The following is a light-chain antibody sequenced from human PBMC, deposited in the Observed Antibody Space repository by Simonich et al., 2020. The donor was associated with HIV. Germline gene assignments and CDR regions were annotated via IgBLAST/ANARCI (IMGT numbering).Light chain of an antibody. CDR1: SSDVGSFNF. CDR2: EGG. CDR3: CSYAGSRTWV. Sequence: SARTRPASVSGSPGQSLTISCTGTSSDVGSFNFVSWYQQHPGKAPKLMIFEGGKWPSGVSNRFSGSKSGNPASLTISGLQAEDEADYYCCSYAGSRTWVFGGGTKLTVL. J-gene: IGLJ3*02. V-gene: IGLV2-23*01.